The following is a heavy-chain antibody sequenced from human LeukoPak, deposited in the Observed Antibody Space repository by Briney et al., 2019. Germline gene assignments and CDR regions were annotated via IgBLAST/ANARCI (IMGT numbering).Heavy chain of an antibody. CDR3: AKSKGYGLVDI. CDR2: IFYSGGT. Sequence: SETLSLTCTVSGGSLNTPNYYWGWIRQTPGKGLEWIGNIFYSGGTYYSPSLTSRVTISLDTSRNQFSLRLNSVTAADTAVYYCAKSKGYGLVDIWGQGTMVTVSS. D-gene: IGHD3-10*01. CDR1: GGSLNTPNYY. J-gene: IGHJ3*02. V-gene: IGHV4-39*07.